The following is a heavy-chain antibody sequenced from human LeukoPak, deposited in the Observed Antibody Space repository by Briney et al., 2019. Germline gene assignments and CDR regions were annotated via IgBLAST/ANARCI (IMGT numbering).Heavy chain of an antibody. CDR3: ARGSDWNAFDS. D-gene: IGHD3/OR15-3a*01. J-gene: IGHJ3*02. V-gene: IGHV3-11*01. Sequence: GGSLRLSCAASGFTFNDYYMSWIRQAPGKGLEWVSYISSRGRTIYYADSVKGRFTISRDNGENSLYLRMNSLRVEDTALYYCARGSDWNAFDSWGQGTVVTVPS. CDR1: GFTFNDYY. CDR2: ISSRGRTI.